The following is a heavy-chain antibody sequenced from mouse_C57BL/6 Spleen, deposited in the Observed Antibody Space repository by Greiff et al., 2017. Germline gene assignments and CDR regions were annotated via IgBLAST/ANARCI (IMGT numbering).Heavy chain of an antibody. V-gene: IGHV3-6*01. J-gene: IGHJ2*01. CDR2: ISYDGSN. Sequence: EVKVEESGPGLVKPSQSLSLTCSVTGYSITSGYYWNWIRQFPGNKLEWMGYISYDGSNNYNPSLKNRISITRDTSKNQFFLKLNSVTTEDTATYYCARDPYSNYFDYWGQGTTLTVSS. CDR1: GYSITSGYY. D-gene: IGHD2-5*01. CDR3: ARDPYSNYFDY.